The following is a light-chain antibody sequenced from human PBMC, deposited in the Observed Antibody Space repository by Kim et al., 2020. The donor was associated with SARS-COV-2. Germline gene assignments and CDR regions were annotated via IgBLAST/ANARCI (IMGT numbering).Light chain of an antibody. J-gene: IGKJ4*01. CDR2: DAS. CDR1: QNIVYH. Sequence: EIVLTQSPATLSLSPGERATLSCRASQNIVYHLAWYQQKSGQAPRLLISDASNRATAIPARFSGSGSGTDFTLTISSLEPEDIAVYYCQQRHDWPLTFGGGTKVDIK. V-gene: IGKV3-11*01. CDR3: QQRHDWPLT.